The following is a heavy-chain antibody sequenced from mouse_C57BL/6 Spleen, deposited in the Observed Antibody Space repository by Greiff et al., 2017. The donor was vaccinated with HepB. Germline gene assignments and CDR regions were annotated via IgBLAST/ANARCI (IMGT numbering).Heavy chain of an antibody. CDR1: GFTFSSYG. CDR2: ISSGGSYT. D-gene: IGHD2-4*01. J-gene: IGHJ2*01. Sequence: EVHLVESGGDLVKPGGSLKLSCAASGFTFSSYGMSWVRQTPDKRLEWVATISSGGSYTYYPDSVKGRFTISRDNAKNTLYLQMSSLKSEDTAMYYCARRGYDYDGFDYWGQGTTLTVSS. V-gene: IGHV5-6*01. CDR3: ARRGYDYDGFDY.